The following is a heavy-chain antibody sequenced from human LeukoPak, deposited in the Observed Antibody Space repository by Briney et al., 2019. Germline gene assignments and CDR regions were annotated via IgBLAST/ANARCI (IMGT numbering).Heavy chain of an antibody. V-gene: IGHV3-23*01. Sequence: GGSLRLSCAASGFTFSSYAMSWVRQAPGKGLEWVSAISGDDGSTYYADSVKGRFTISRDNSKSTLYLQMNSLRAEDTAVYYCAKSGGVRFDPWGQGTLVTVSS. D-gene: IGHD3-16*01. CDR2: ISGDDGST. CDR1: GFTFSSYA. CDR3: AKSGGVRFDP. J-gene: IGHJ5*02.